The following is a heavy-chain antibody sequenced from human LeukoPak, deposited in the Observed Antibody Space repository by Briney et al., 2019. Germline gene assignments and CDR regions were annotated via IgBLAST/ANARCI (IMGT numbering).Heavy chain of an antibody. CDR1: GFTFRTYN. D-gene: IGHD6-25*01. CDR3: ATDSSGGNLDY. CDR2: ISSSSSYI. V-gene: IGHV3-21*01. J-gene: IGHJ4*02. Sequence: GGSLRLSFAASGFTFRTYNMNWVRQAPGKGLEWVSFISSSSSYIYYVDSGKGRFTISRDNAKNSLHLQMNSLRAEDTAVYYCATDSSGGNLDYWGQGILVIVSS.